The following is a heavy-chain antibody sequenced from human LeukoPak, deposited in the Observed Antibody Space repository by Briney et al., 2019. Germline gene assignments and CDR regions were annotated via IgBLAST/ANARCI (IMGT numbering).Heavy chain of an antibody. V-gene: IGHV3-30-3*01. D-gene: IGHD3-10*01. Sequence: PGGSLRLSCAASGFTLSSYAMHWVRQAPGKGLEWVAVISYDGSNKYYADSVKGRFTISRDNSKNTLYLQMNSLRAEDTAVYYCAGDGLWFGESPPDYWGQGTLVTVSS. CDR2: ISYDGSNK. J-gene: IGHJ4*02. CDR3: AGDGLWFGESPPDY. CDR1: GFTLSSYA.